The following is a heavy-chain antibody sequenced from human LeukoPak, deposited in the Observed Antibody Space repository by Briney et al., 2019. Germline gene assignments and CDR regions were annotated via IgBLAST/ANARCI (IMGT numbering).Heavy chain of an antibody. CDR1: GFTFSSHW. CDR2: INQDGSET. Sequence: GGSLRLSCAASGFTFSSHWMTWVRQAPGKGLEWVANINQDGSETYYMDSVKGRFTISRDNTKNSLYLQMNQLRAEDTAVFYCARAGHVITMIVVLDAFDIWGQGTMVTVSS. D-gene: IGHD3-22*01. CDR3: ARAGHVITMIVVLDAFDI. V-gene: IGHV3-7*05. J-gene: IGHJ3*02.